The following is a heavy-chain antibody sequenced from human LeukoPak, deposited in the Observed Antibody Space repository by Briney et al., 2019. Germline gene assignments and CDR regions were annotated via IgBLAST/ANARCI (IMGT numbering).Heavy chain of an antibody. CDR3: ARSQDIVVVVAAPYYYYMDV. CDR1: GFTFSSYS. J-gene: IGHJ6*03. V-gene: IGHV3-21*01. CDR2: ISSSSSYI. D-gene: IGHD2-15*01. Sequence: PGGSLRLSCAASGFTFSSYSMNWVRQAPGKGLEWVSSISSSSSYIYYADSVKGRFTISRDNAKNSLYLQMNSLRAEDTAVYYCARSQDIVVVVAAPYYYYMDVWVKGTTVTVSS.